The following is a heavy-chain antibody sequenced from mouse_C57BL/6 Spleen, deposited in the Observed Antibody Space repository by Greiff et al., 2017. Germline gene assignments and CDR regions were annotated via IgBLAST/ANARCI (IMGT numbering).Heavy chain of an antibody. J-gene: IGHJ3*01. D-gene: IGHD2-3*01. CDR1: GFTFSSYG. Sequence: EVKLVESGGDLVKPGGSLKLSCAASGFTFSSYGMSWVRQTPDKRLEWVATISSGGSYTYYPDSVKGRFTISRDNAKNTLYLQMCSLKSEDTAMYYCARHGEAHFYDCVPWFAYWGQGTLVTVSA. CDR2: ISSGGSYT. V-gene: IGHV5-6*01. CDR3: ARHGEAHFYDCVPWFAY.